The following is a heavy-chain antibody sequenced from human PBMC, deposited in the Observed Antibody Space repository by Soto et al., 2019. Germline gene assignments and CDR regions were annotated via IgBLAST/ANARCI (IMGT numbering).Heavy chain of an antibody. Sequence: EGSVRLSCAASGINFNDYWMSWVRQAPGKGLEWVANIKEDGSSKYYVDSVKGRFTITRDNARNSLYLQMNSLRAEDTAIYYCASENWYVFAYWGQGTQVTVAS. V-gene: IGHV3-7*03. CDR2: IKEDGSSK. D-gene: IGHD1-1*01. J-gene: IGHJ4*02. CDR3: ASENWYVFAY. CDR1: GINFNDYW.